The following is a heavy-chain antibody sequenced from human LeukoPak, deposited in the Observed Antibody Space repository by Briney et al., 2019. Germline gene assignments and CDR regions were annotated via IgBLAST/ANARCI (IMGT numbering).Heavy chain of an antibody. V-gene: IGHV4-59*08. Sequence: PSETLCLTCTVSGGSISSYYWSWIRQPPGKGLEWIGYIYYSGSTNYNPSLKSRVTISVDTSKNQFSLKLSSVTAADTAVYYCARTPQIGQLWYPIYFDYWGQGTLVTVSS. CDR1: GGSISSYY. CDR2: IYYSGST. D-gene: IGHD5-18*01. J-gene: IGHJ4*02. CDR3: ARTPQIGQLWYPIYFDY.